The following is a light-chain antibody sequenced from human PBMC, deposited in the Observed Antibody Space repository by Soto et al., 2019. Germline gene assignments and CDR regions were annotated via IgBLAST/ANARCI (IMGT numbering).Light chain of an antibody. CDR3: QQTYSAPPL. CDR2: DAS. V-gene: IGKV1-5*01. CDR1: QSISSW. J-gene: IGKJ1*01. Sequence: DSQMTQCPSTLSASVGDRVTITCRASQSISSWLAWYQQKPGKAPKLLIYDASSLESGVPSRFSGSGSGTDFTLSINSLQREDFATYYCQQTYSAPPLFGQGTKV.